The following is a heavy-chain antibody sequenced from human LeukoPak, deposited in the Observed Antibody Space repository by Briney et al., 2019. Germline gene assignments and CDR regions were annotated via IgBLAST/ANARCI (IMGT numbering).Heavy chain of an antibody. Sequence: ASVKVSCKASGYTLTSHDINWVRQATGQGLEWMGWVNPNSGNSASAQKFQGRVTMTRSTSINTVYMELSSLTSEDTAVYYCARRRGAGDTSRNWFDPWGQGTLVIVSS. J-gene: IGHJ5*02. CDR3: ARRRGAGDTSRNWFDP. CDR2: VNPNSGNS. D-gene: IGHD6-13*01. CDR1: GYTLTSHD. V-gene: IGHV1-8*01.